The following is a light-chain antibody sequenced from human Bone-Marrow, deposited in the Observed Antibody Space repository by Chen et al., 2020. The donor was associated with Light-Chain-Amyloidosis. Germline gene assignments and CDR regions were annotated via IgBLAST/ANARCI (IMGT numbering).Light chain of an antibody. V-gene: IGLV6-57*01. CDR2: EDD. J-gene: IGLJ3*02. CDR1: SGSIAPNY. Sequence: NFMLTQPHSVSESPGQTVIISCTRSSGSIAPNYVQWYQQRPGSSPTTVSYEDDQRPSGVPDRFSRSIDRSSDSASLTISGLKTEDEADYYCQSYQGSSQGVFGGGTKLTVL. CDR3: QSYQGSSQGV.